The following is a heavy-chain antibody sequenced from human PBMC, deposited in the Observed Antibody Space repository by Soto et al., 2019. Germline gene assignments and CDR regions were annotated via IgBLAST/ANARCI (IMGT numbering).Heavy chain of an antibody. Sequence: QVQLAQSGAEVKKPGASVKVSCKASGYTFTRYDINWVRQAPGQGLEWMGWMTPNNGNTGYAQKFQGRVTMTRDTSMSTAYLELSSLTSEDTAVYYCARDVGFAAGGYWGQGTLVTVSS. CDR2: MTPNNGNT. CDR3: ARDVGFAAGGY. J-gene: IGHJ4*02. V-gene: IGHV1-8*01. CDR1: GYTFTRYD. D-gene: IGHD6-19*01.